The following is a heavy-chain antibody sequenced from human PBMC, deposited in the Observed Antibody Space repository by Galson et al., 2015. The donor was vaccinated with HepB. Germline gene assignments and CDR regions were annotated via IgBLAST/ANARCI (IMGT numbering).Heavy chain of an antibody. Sequence: SLRLSCAASGFTVSSNYMSWVRQAPGKGLEWVSVIYSGGSTYYADSVKGRFTISRHNSKNTLYLQMNSLRAEDTAVYYCARAEYYYDSSGYYYWYFDLWGRGTLVTVSS. D-gene: IGHD3-22*01. V-gene: IGHV3-53*04. CDR2: IYSGGST. CDR1: GFTVSSNY. J-gene: IGHJ2*01. CDR3: ARAEYYYDSSGYYYWYFDL.